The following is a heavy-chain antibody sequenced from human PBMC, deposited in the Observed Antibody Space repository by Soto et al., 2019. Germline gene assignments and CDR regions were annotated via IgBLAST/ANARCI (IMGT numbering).Heavy chain of an antibody. V-gene: IGHV3-15*01. CDR3: TTDLVAARPYYYYGMDV. Sequence: EVQLVESGGGLVKPGGSLRLPCAASGFTFSNAWMSWVRQAPGKGLEWVGRIKSKTDGGTTDYAAPVKGRFTISRDDSKNTLYLQMNSLKTEDTAVYYCTTDLVAARPYYYYGMDVWGQGTTVTVSS. D-gene: IGHD6-6*01. CDR2: IKSKTDGGTT. J-gene: IGHJ6*02. CDR1: GFTFSNAW.